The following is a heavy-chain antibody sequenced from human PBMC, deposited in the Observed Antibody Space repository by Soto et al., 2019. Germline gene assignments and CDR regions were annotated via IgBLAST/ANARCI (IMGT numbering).Heavy chain of an antibody. CDR2: IIPLLGIA. Sequence: SVKVSCKASGGTFSSYTISWVRQAPGQGLEWMGRIIPLLGIANYAQKFQGRVTITADKSTSTACMQLSSLRSEDTAVYYCARSPDPYAIFDYWGQGTLVTVSS. J-gene: IGHJ4*02. CDR1: GGTFSSYT. D-gene: IGHD2-8*01. CDR3: ARSPDPYAIFDY. V-gene: IGHV1-69*02.